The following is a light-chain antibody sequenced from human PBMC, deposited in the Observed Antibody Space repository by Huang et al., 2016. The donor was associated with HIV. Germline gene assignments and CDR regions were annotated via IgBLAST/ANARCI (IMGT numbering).Light chain of an antibody. Sequence: DIQMTQSPSSLSAFVGDRVIITCRAGQSVDKYLNWYQQMPGRAPKLLIYGASSLQGGVSSRCSGSGSGTDFTLTIKSLQPEDAATYFCQQSYSIPRTFGQGTLLEI. CDR3: QQSYSIPRT. CDR1: QSVDKY. V-gene: IGKV1-39*01. CDR2: GAS. J-gene: IGKJ2*01.